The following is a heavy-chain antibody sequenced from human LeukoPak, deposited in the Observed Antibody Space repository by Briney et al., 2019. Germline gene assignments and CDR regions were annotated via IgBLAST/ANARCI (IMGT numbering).Heavy chain of an antibody. CDR2: ISSSGSTI. D-gene: IGHD6-19*01. V-gene: IGHV3-11*04. Sequence: GGSLRLSXAASGFTFSDYYMSWIRQAPGKGLEWVSYISSSGSTIYYADSVKGRFTISRDNAKNSLYLQMNSLRAEDTAVYYCAREAGSSGWYIWFDPWGQGTLVTVSS. J-gene: IGHJ5*02. CDR1: GFTFSDYY. CDR3: AREAGSSGWYIWFDP.